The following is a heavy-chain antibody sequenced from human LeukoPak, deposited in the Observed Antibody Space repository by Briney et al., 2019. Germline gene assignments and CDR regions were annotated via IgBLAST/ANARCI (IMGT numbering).Heavy chain of an antibody. CDR1: GFTFSSCS. CDR2: ISSSGTIT. V-gene: IGHV3-48*04. D-gene: IGHD4-23*01. Sequence: GGSLRLSCVVSGFTFSSCSMNWVRQAPGKGLEWLSYISSSGTITYYADSVKGRFTISRENGKNSLSLQMNSLRAEDTAIYYCARHLRYGGIRDDALDLWGQGTMVTVSS. CDR3: ARHLRYGGIRDDALDL. J-gene: IGHJ3*01.